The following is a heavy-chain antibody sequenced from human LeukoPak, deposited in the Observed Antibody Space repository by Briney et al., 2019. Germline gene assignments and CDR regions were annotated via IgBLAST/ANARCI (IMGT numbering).Heavy chain of an antibody. CDR2: IIPILRIV. CDR3: ARVGVRDYGGNPPPGYFDY. Sequence: GASVKVSCKASGGTFSNYAISWVRQAPGQGLEWMGRIIPILRIVNYAQKFQGRVTITADESTSTAYMELSSLRSEDTAVYYCARVGVRDYGGNPPPGYFDYWGQGTLVTVSS. J-gene: IGHJ4*02. V-gene: IGHV1-69*04. CDR1: GGTFSNYA. D-gene: IGHD4-23*01.